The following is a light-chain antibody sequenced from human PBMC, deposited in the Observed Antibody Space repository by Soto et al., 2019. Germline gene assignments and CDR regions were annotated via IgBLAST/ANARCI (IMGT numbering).Light chain of an antibody. CDR1: QTIINL. CDR2: KAS. V-gene: IGKV1-5*03. J-gene: IGKJ1*01. CDR3: QQYQTHRWT. Sequence: DLQMTQSPSTLSASVGDSVTIXXRASQTIINLFAWYQQKPGKAPKIXIYKASSLESEVPSRFSGSGSETEFTLTIISLQPDDSATYYCQQYQTHRWTFGQGTNVDIK.